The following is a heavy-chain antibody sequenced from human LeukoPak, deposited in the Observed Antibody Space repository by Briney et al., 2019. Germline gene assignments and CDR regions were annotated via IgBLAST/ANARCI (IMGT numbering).Heavy chain of an antibody. CDR3: ARDEGDGYNPDY. D-gene: IGHD5-24*01. J-gene: IGHJ4*02. CDR1: GFTFSSYG. CDR2: IWYDGSNK. Sequence: GGSLRLSCAASGFTFSSYGMHWVRQAPGKGLEWVAVIWYDGSNKYYADSVKGRFTISSDNSKNTLYLQMNSLRAEDTAVYYCARDEGDGYNPDYWGQGTLVTVSP. V-gene: IGHV3-33*01.